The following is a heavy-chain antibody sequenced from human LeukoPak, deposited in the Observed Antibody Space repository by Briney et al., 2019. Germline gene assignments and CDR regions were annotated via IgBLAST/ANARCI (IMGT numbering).Heavy chain of an antibody. CDR1: GFTDSSNE. Sequence: PGGSLRLSCAASGFTDSSNEMSWVRQAPGKGLEWVSSISGGSTYYADSRKGRFTISRDNSKNTLHLQMNSLRAEDTLPDTSCYEVDYWGQGTLVTVSS. V-gene: IGHV3-38-3*01. CDR2: ISGGST. J-gene: IGHJ4*02. D-gene: IGHD2-2*01. CDR3: CYEVDY.